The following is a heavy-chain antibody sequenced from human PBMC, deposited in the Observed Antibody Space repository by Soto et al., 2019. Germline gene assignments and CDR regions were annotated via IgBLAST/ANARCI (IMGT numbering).Heavy chain of an antibody. Sequence: SETLSLTCTVSGGSINNHFCNWIRQTAGKGLEWIGRIYSTGNTNYNPSLKSRVSMSVDTSKNQFSLQLNSVTAADTAIYYCAASTNSLFDFWGQGALVTV. CDR1: GGSINNHF. V-gene: IGHV4-4*07. CDR2: IYSTGNT. D-gene: IGHD2-15*01. CDR3: AASTNSLFDF. J-gene: IGHJ4*02.